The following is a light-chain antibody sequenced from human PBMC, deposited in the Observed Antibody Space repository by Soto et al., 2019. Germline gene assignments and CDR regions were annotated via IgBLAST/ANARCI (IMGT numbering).Light chain of an antibody. CDR3: RSYTSSSTCV. J-gene: IGLJ1*01. CDR1: SSDVGDYNY. Sequence: QSVLTQPASVSGSPGQSITISCTGTSSDVGDYNYVSWYQQHPGKAPKLMIYDVSNRPSGVSNRLSGSKSGNTASLTISGLQAEDEADYYCRSYTSSSTCVFGTGTKVTVL. CDR2: DVS. V-gene: IGLV2-14*01.